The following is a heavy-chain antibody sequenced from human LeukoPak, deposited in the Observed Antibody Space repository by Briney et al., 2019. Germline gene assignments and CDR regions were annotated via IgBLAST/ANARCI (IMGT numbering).Heavy chain of an antibody. J-gene: IGHJ4*02. D-gene: IGHD1-26*01. V-gene: IGHV1-2*06. CDR1: GYTFTGYY. CDR2: INPNSGGT. CDR3: ARDAVRGSYLFDY. Sequence: GASVKVSCKASGYTFTGYYMHWVRQAPRQGLEWMGRINPNSGGTNYAQKFQGRVTMTRDTSISTAYMELSRLRFDDMAVYYCARDAVRGSYLFDYWGQGTLVTVSS.